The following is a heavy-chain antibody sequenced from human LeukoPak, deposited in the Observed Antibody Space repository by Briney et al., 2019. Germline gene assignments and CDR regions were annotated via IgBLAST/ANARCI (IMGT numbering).Heavy chain of an antibody. CDR2: IYPGDSDT. J-gene: IGHJ4*02. CDR1: GYSFTTYW. Sequence: GESLKISCKGSGYSFTTYWIGWVRQMPGKGLEWMGIIYPGDSDTRYSPSFQGQVTISADTSISTAYLQWSSLKASDTAMYYCARGGYSYGYVRGFDYWGQGTLVTVSS. CDR3: ARGGYSYGYVRGFDY. V-gene: IGHV5-51*01. D-gene: IGHD5-18*01.